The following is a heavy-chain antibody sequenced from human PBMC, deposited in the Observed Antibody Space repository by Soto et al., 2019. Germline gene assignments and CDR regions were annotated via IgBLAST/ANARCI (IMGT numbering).Heavy chain of an antibody. CDR3: DRDRFNGTYSFKGVTYVFDY. CDR1: GFIFTDYW. J-gene: IGHJ4*02. V-gene: IGHV3-7*03. Sequence: GGSLRLSCAASGFIFTDYWMSWVGRPPGKGLEWEANLMQDGREKNYVNSVKGRFTIYRDNAKNSVYMQVNSLIAAGTAVYYCDRDRFNGTYSFKGVTYVFDYWGQGALVTVSS. CDR2: LMQDGREK. D-gene: IGHD1-26*01.